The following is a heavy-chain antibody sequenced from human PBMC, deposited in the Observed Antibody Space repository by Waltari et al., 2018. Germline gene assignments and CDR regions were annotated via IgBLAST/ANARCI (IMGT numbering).Heavy chain of an antibody. D-gene: IGHD3-22*01. CDR1: GGSISSGGYS. V-gene: IGHV4-30-2*01. CDR3: ARGYYDSSGYYSWFDP. J-gene: IGHJ5*02. Sequence: QLQLQESGSGLVKPSQTLSLTCAVSGGSISSGGYSWSWIRQPPGKGLEWIGYIYHSGSTYYNPSLKSRGTISGDRSKNQFSRKLSSVTAADTAVYYCARGYYDSSGYYSWFDPWGQGTLVTVSS. CDR2: IYHSGST.